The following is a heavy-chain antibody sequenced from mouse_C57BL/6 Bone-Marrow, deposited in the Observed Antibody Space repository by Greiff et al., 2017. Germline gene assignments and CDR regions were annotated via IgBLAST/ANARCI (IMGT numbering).Heavy chain of an antibody. Sequence: EVMLVESGEGLVKPGGSLKLSCAASGFTFSSYAMSWVRQTPEKRLEWVAYISSGGDYIYYADTVKGRFTISRDNARNTLYLQMSSLKSEDTAMYYGTRWRGLESFDYWGQGTTLTVSS. CDR1: GFTFSSYA. J-gene: IGHJ2*01. V-gene: IGHV5-9-1*02. CDR2: ISSGGDYI. CDR3: TRWRGLESFDY. D-gene: IGHD2-10*02.